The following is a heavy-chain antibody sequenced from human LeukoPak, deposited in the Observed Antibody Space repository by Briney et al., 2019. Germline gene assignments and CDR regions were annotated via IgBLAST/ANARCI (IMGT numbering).Heavy chain of an antibody. CDR3: ARDGVVPAADDDAFDI. CDR1: GFTFSSYE. V-gene: IGHV3-48*03. J-gene: IGHJ3*02. Sequence: GGSLRLSCAASGFTFSSYEMNWVRQAPGKGLEWVSYIGSSGSTIYYADSVKGRFTISRDNAKNSLYLQMNSLRAEDTAVYYCARDGVVPAADDDAFDIWGQGTMVTVSS. D-gene: IGHD2-2*01. CDR2: IGSSGSTI.